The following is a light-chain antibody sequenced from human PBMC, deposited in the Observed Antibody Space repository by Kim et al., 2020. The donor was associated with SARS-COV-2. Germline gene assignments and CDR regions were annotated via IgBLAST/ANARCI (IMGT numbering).Light chain of an antibody. CDR1: SGHSTYA. CDR2: VNSDGSH. CDR3: QTWGTGIVV. V-gene: IGLV4-69*01. Sequence: QLVLTQSPSASASLGASVKLTCTLRSGHSTYAIAWHQQQPDKGPRYLMKVNSDGSHNKGDGIPDRFSGSSSGAERYLTISGLQSEDEADYYCQTWGTGIVVFGGGTQLTVL. J-gene: IGLJ2*01.